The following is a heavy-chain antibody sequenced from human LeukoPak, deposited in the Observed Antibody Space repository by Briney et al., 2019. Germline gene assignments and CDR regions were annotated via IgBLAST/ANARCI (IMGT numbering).Heavy chain of an antibody. CDR3: ARYMVRQLVRTCDWFDP. V-gene: IGHV1-2*02. CDR1: GYTFTGYY. J-gene: IGHJ5*02. D-gene: IGHD6-6*01. Sequence: ASVKVSCKASGYTFTGYYMHWVRQAPGQGLGWMGWINPNSGGTNYAQKFQGRVTMTRDTSISTAYMELSRLRSDDTAVYYCARYMVRQLVRTCDWFDPWGQGTLVTVSS. CDR2: INPNSGGT.